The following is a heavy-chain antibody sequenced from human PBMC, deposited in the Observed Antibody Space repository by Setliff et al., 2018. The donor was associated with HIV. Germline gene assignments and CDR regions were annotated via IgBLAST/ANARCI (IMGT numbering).Heavy chain of an antibody. J-gene: IGHJ6*02. V-gene: IGHV1-18*01. CDR3: ARDAEHMMDV. CDR2: ISTYSDEA. Sequence: ASVKVSCKPSGYTFTAYGLSWVRQAPGQGLEWMGWISTYSDEASYAQNLYDRVTMTSDTSTSTAYMELRSLRFDDTAVYYCARDAEHMMDVWGQGTMVTVSS. CDR1: GYTFTAYG.